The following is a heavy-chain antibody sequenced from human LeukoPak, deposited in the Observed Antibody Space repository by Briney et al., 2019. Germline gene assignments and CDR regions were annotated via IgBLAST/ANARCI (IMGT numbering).Heavy chain of an antibody. CDR3: ARAGDLYDSSGYYLWPDAFDI. CDR1: GFTFNNYA. V-gene: IGHV3-23*01. Sequence: GGSLRLSCTASGFTFNNYAMTWVRQAPGQGLEWVSAITGSGASTNYADSVKGRFTISRDNSKNTLYLQMNSLRAEDTAVYYCARAGDLYDSSGYYLWPDAFDIWGQGTMVTVSS. D-gene: IGHD3-22*01. J-gene: IGHJ3*02. CDR2: ITGSGAST.